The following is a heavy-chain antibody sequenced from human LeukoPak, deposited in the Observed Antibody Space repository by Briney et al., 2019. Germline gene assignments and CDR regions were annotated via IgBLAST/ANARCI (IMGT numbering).Heavy chain of an antibody. J-gene: IGHJ6*02. V-gene: IGHV4-39*07. D-gene: IGHD5-12*01. Sequence: SETLSLTCTVSGGSISSSSYYWGWIRQPPGKGLEWIGSIYYSGSTYYNPSLKSRVTISVDTSKNQFSLKLSSVTAADTAVYYCARYRATVNPRHYYYYGMDVWGQGTTVTVSS. CDR2: IYYSGST. CDR1: GGSISSSSYY. CDR3: ARYRATVNPRHYYYYGMDV.